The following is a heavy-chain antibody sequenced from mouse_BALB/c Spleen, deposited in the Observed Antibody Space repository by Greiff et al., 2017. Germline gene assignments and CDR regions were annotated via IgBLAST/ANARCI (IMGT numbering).Heavy chain of an antibody. V-gene: IGHV14-3*02. CDR1: GFNIKDTY. CDR3: ARYDGYYYYAMDY. J-gene: IGHJ4*01. CDR2: IDPANGNT. Sequence: EVKLVESGAELVKPGASVKLSCTASGFNIKDTYMHWVKQRPEQGLEWIGRIDPANGNTKYDPKFQGKATITADTSSNTAYLQLSSLTSEDTAVYYCARYDGYYYYAMDYWGQGTSVTVSS. D-gene: IGHD2-3*01.